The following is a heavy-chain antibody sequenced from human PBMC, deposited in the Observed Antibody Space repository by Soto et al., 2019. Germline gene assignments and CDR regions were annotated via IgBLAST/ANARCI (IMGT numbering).Heavy chain of an antibody. CDR3: ATGVLTGTNCNYFDS. V-gene: IGHV1-69*02. CDR2: IIPIVGIA. CDR1: GGTFSSYT. Sequence: QVQLVQSGAEVKKPGSSVKVSCKASGGTFSSYTISWVRQAPGQGLEWMGRIIPIVGIANYAQKFQGRVTITADKSTSTEYMELSSLRSEDTAVYCCATGVLTGTNCNYFDSWCQGTLVTVSS. J-gene: IGHJ4*02. D-gene: IGHD1-7*01.